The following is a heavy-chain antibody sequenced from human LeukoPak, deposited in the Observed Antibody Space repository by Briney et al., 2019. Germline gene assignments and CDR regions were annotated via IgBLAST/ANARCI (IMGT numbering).Heavy chain of an antibody. CDR2: IYYSGST. V-gene: IGHV4-39*01. Sequence: SETLSLTCTVSGGSISSSSYYWGWIRQPPGKGLEWIGSIYYSGSTYYNPSLKSRVTISVDTSKNQLSLKLSSVTAADTAVYYCARSIQLWFDYRGQGTLVTVSS. J-gene: IGHJ4*02. D-gene: IGHD5-18*01. CDR1: GGSISSSSYY. CDR3: ARSIQLWFDY.